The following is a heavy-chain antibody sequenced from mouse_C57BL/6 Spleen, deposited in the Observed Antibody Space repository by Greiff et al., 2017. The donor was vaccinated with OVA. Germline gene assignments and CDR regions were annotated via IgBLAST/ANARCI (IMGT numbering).Heavy chain of an antibody. J-gene: IGHJ4*01. CDR1: GYTFTSYG. CDR3: ARGDSNYAMDY. V-gene: IGHV1-81*01. Sequence: QVQLQQSGAELARPGASVKLSCKASGYTFTSYGISWVKQRTGQGLEWIGEIYPRSGNTYYNEKFKGKATLTADKPSSTAYMELRSLTSEDSAVYFCARGDSNYAMDYWGQGTSVTVSS. D-gene: IGHD2-5*01. CDR2: IYPRSGNT.